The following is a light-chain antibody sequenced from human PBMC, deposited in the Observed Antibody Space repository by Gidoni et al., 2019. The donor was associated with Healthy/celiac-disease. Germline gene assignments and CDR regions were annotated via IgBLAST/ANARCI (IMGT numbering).Light chain of an antibody. J-gene: IGKJ3*01. CDR1: QDISNY. CDR3: QQYDNLPPFT. CDR2: DAS. V-gene: IGKV1-33*01. Sequence: DIQMTQSPSSLSASVGDRVTITCQASQDISNYLNWYQQKPGKAPKLLIYDASNLETGVPSRSSGSGSGTDFTFTISSLQPEDIATYYCQQYDNLPPFTFGPGTKVDIK.